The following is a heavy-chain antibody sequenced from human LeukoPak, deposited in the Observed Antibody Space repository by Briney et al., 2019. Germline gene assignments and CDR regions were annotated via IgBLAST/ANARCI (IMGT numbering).Heavy chain of an antibody. CDR2: GSDGGGT. J-gene: IGHJ5*02. CDR1: GGSLNGHY. CDR3: AKNGQSGFSFDP. V-gene: IGHV4-34*01. D-gene: IGHD2-8*01. Sequence: SSETLSLTCAVYGGSLNGHYWSWLRQPPGRGLEWIGVGSDGGGTKYNPSLKSRVTISADTSKNQFSLKLTSVTAADTAVYYCAKNGQSGFSFDPWGQGTLVTVSS.